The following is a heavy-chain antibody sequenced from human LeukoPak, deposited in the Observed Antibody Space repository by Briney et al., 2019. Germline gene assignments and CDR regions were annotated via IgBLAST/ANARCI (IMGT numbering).Heavy chain of an antibody. V-gene: IGHV1-46*01. Sequence: GASVTVSCTASGYTFTSYYMHWVRQAPGQGLEWMGIINPSGGSTSYAQKFQGRVTMTRDMSTSTVYMELSSLRSEDTAVYYCAREYPYYYDSSGYYPLDYWGQGTLVTVSS. CDR2: INPSGGST. D-gene: IGHD3-22*01. CDR3: AREYPYYYDSSGYYPLDY. CDR1: GYTFTSYY. J-gene: IGHJ4*02.